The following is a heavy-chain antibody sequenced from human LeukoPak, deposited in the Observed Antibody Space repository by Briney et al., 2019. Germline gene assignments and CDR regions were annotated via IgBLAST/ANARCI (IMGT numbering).Heavy chain of an antibody. CDR3: ARGLIAATLSAFDI. V-gene: IGHV4-34*01. D-gene: IGHD2-15*01. CDR1: GGSFNDYY. CDR2: INHSGST. J-gene: IGHJ3*02. Sequence: PSETLSLTCALYGGSFNDYYWSWIRQPPGKGLEWIGEINHSGSTNYNPSLKSRVTISVDTSKNQFSLKLSSVTAADTAVYYCARGLIAATLSAFDIWGQGTMVTASS.